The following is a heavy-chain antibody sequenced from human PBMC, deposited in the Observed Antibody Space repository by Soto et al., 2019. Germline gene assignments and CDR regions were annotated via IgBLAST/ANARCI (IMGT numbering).Heavy chain of an antibody. V-gene: IGHV1-8*01. D-gene: IGHD3-10*01. CDR3: AKVSRKGSAIDFDY. Sequence: QVQLVQSGAELKKPGASVKVSCKASGYTFSNYDMNWVRQATGQGPEWIGWVNPNNGDTGYAQKFQGRVTLTTDISTTPAYMELTSLRSEATAIYYCAKVSRKGSAIDFDYWGQGTLITVSS. CDR2: VNPNNGDT. CDR1: GYTFSNYD. J-gene: IGHJ4*02.